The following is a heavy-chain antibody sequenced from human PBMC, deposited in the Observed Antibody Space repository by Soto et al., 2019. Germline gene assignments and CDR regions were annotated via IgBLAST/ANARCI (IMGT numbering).Heavy chain of an antibody. Sequence: SQTLSLTCAITGDSVSSNSAGWSWVRQSPSRGLEWLGRTYYRSKWYYEYAVSVRGRITINPDTSKNQYSLQLNSVTPEDTAVSLCPRGPHSSGRIFDYWGQGTLVTASS. CDR3: PRGPHSSGRIFDY. CDR2: TYYRSKWYY. CDR1: GDSVSSNSAG. J-gene: IGHJ4*01. D-gene: IGHD1-26*01. V-gene: IGHV6-1*01.